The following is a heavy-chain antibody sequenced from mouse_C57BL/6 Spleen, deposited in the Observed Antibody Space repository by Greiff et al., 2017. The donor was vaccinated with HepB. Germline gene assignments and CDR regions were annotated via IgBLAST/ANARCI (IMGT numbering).Heavy chain of an antibody. Sequence: QVQLKQSGAELVKPGASVKISCKASGYAFSSYWMNWVKQRPGKGLEWIGQIYPGDGDTNYNGKFKGKATLTADKSSSTAYMQLSSLTSEDSAVYFCARGATVYAMDYWGQGTSVTVSS. J-gene: IGHJ4*01. CDR1: GYAFSSYW. CDR2: IYPGDGDT. V-gene: IGHV1-80*01. D-gene: IGHD1-1*01. CDR3: ARGATVYAMDY.